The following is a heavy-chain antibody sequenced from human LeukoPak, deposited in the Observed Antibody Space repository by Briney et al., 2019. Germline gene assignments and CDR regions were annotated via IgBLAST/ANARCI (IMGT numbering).Heavy chain of an antibody. V-gene: IGHV1-69*06. D-gene: IGHD4-17*01. J-gene: IGHJ4*02. CDR2: IIPIFGTA. CDR1: GGTFISYA. Sequence: SVKVSCKASGGTFISYAISWVRQAPGQGLEWMGVIIPIFGTANYAQKFQGRVTITADKSTSTAYMELSSLRSEDTAVYYCARGHGDYAYYGYWGQGTLVTVSS. CDR3: ARGHGDYAYYGY.